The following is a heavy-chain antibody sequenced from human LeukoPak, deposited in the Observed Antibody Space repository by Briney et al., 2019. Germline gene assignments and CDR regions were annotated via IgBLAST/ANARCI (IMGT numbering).Heavy chain of an antibody. Sequence: ASVKVSCKASGYTFTGYYMHWVRQAPGQGLEWMGWINPNSGGTNYAQKFQGRVTMTRDTSISTAYMELSRLRSDDTAVYYCARVFSARPAGPSDYWGQGTLVTVSS. CDR2: INPNSGGT. D-gene: IGHD6-6*01. CDR1: GYTFTGYY. V-gene: IGHV1-2*02. J-gene: IGHJ4*02. CDR3: ARVFSARPAGPSDY.